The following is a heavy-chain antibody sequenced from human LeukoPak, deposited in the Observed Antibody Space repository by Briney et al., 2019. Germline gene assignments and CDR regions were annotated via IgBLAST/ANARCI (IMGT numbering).Heavy chain of an antibody. CDR2: IKSKTDGGTT. CDR3: TTVGTNYDILTGYYVYFGY. D-gene: IGHD3-9*01. Sequence: RSGGSLRLSCAASGFTFSNAWMSWVRQAPGKGLEWVGRIKSKTDGGTTDYAAPVKGRFTISRDDSKNTLYLQMNSLKTEDTAVYYCTTVGTNYDILTGYYVYFGYWGQGTLVTVSS. J-gene: IGHJ4*02. V-gene: IGHV3-15*01. CDR1: GFTFSNAW.